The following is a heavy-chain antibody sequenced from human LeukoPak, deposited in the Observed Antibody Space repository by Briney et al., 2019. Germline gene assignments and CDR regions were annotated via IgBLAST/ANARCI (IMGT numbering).Heavy chain of an antibody. CDR2: ISSSGSTI. CDR1: GFTFSSYE. Sequence: GGSLRLSCAASGFTFSSYEMNWVRQAPGKGLEWVSKISSSGSTISYADSVKGRFTISRDNPKKSLYLQMNSLRAEDTAVYYCARVRVARYYDSSGYDPDAVDIWGQGTRVTVSS. J-gene: IGHJ3*02. D-gene: IGHD3-22*01. CDR3: ARVRVARYYDSSGYDPDAVDI. V-gene: IGHV3-48*03.